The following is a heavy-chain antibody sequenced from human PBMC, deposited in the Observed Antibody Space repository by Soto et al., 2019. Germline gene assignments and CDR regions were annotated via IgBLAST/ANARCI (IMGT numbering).Heavy chain of an antibody. J-gene: IGHJ6*02. Sequence: ETLSLTCTVSGGAISSYYWSLIRHPPGKGLEWIGYIYYSGSTNYNPSLKSRVTISVDTSKNQFSLKLSSVTAADTAVYYCARGRGSGSSFYYYGMDVWGQGTTVTVYS. V-gene: IGHV4-59*01. D-gene: IGHD3-10*01. CDR1: GGAISSYY. CDR2: IYYSGST. CDR3: ARGRGSGSSFYYYGMDV.